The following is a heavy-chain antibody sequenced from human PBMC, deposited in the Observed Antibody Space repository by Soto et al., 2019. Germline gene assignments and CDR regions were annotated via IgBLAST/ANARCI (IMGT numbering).Heavy chain of an antibody. CDR1: GFTFTSSA. CDR3: AADPLYYYDSSGPYAFDI. Sequence: SVKVSCKASGFTFTSSAVQWVRQARGQRLEWIGWIVVGSGNTNYAQKFQERVTITRDMSTSTACMELSSLRSEDTAVYYCAADPLYYYDSSGPYAFDISGPGTMLTVSS. D-gene: IGHD3-22*01. CDR2: IVVGSGNT. J-gene: IGHJ3*02. V-gene: IGHV1-58*01.